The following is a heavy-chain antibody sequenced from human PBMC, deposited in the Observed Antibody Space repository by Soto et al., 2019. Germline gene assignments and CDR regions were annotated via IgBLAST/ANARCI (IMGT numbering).Heavy chain of an antibody. CDR3: ARRGVAAHNYYYYYYGMDV. CDR1: GGSISSSSYY. CDR2: IYYSGST. Sequence: SETLSLTCTVSGGSISSSSYYWGWIRQPPGKGLEWIGSIYYSGSTYYNPSLKSRVTISVDTSKNQFSLKLSSATAADTAVYYCARRGVAAHNYYYYYYGMDVWGQGTTVTVSS. V-gene: IGHV4-39*01. J-gene: IGHJ6*02. D-gene: IGHD6-13*01.